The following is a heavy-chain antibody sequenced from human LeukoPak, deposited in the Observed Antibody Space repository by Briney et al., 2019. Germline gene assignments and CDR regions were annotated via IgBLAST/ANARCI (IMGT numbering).Heavy chain of an antibody. CDR3: ARHGCSSTSYYTGYYYGMDV. D-gene: IGHD2-2*02. CDR2: IWYDGSNK. J-gene: IGHJ6*02. Sequence: PGGSLRLSCAASGFTFSSYGMHWVRQAPGKGLEWVSVIWYDGSNKYYADSVKGRFTISRDNSKNTLYLQMNGLRAEDKAVYYCARHGCSSTSYYTGYYYGMDVWGQGTTVTVSS. CDR1: GFTFSSYG. V-gene: IGHV3-33*01.